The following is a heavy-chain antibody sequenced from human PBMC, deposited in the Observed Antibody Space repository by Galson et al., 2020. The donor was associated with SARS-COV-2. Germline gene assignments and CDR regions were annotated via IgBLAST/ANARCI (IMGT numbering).Heavy chain of an antibody. V-gene: IGHV3-30*04. D-gene: IGHD2-15*01. CDR1: GFTFSSYA. Sequence: GGSLRLSCGASGFTFSSYAVHWVRQAPAKGLECVAVISYDGHSKYYADSVKGRFTIHRDNSKHTLFLQMNTLRVEDSAVYYCARGGGAVVVVGATPFDHWGQGTRVTVS. CDR3: ARGGGAVVVVGATPFDH. CDR2: ISYDGHSK. J-gene: IGHJ4*02.